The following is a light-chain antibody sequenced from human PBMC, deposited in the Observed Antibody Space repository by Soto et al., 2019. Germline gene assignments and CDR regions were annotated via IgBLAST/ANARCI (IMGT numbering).Light chain of an antibody. Sequence: QSVLTQPASVSGSPGQSITISCIGTSSDVGAFNYVSWYQHHPGKAPKLIIYDVTDRPSGVSTRFSASKSGNTASQTISGLQAEDEADYYCSSYTTRNTEVFGTGTKVTVL. CDR1: SSDVGAFNY. CDR2: DVT. V-gene: IGLV2-14*03. J-gene: IGLJ1*01. CDR3: SSYTTRNTEV.